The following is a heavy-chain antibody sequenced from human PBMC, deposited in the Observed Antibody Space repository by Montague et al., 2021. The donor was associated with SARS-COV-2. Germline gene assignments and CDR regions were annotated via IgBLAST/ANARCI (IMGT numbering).Heavy chain of an antibody. J-gene: IGHJ6*02. CDR2: IDWDGDK. CDR3: ARGPSDTYYYNGMDV. Sequence: PALVKPTQTLTLTCTFSGFSLSTSGMCTTWIRQPPGKALEWLARIDWDGDKYYNTSLKSRLTTSKDTSKNLVVLTMTNMDPVDTATYYCARGPSDTYYYNGMDVWGRGTTVTVSS. CDR1: GFSLSTSGMC. V-gene: IGHV2-70*11.